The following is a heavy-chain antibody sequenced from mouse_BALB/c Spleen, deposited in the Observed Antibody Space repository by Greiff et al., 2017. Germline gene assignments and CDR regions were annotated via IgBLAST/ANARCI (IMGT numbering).Heavy chain of an antibody. D-gene: IGHD1-2*01. CDR3: TRGITTAYYYAMDY. CDR1: GYTFTSYW. CDR2: IYPGSGST. Sequence: LQQPGSELVRPGASVKLSCKASGYTFTSYWMHWVKQRPGQGLEWIGNIYPGSGSTNYDEKFKSKATLTVDTSSSTAYMQLSSLTSEDSAVYYCTRGITTAYYYAMDYWGQGPSVTVSS. V-gene: IGHV1S22*01. J-gene: IGHJ4*01.